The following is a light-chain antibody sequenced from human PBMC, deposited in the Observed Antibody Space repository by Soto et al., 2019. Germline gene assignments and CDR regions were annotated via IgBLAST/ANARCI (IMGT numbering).Light chain of an antibody. CDR2: EVS. Sequence: QSVLTQPASVSGSPGQSITITCAGSSSDVGAKNYVSWYQQHPGKAPKLLIYEVSGRPSGVSNRFSGSKSGNTASLTISGLQAEDEADYYCSSYTITNTRVFGLGTKVTVL. J-gene: IGLJ1*01. CDR3: SSYTITNTRV. V-gene: IGLV2-14*01. CDR1: SSDVGAKNY.